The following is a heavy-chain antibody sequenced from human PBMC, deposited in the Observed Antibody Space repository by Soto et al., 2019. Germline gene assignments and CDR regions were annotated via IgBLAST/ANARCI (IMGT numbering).Heavy chain of an antibody. V-gene: IGHV4-39*02. CDR2: IYYSGST. CDR1: GGSISSSSYY. J-gene: IGHJ4*02. CDR3: AREMADSSGFNQAFDY. D-gene: IGHD6-19*01. Sequence: PSETLSLTCTVSGGSISSSSYYWGWIRQPPGKGLEWIGSIYYSGSTYYNPSLKSRVTISVDTSKNQFSLKLSSVTAADTAVYYCAREMADSSGFNQAFDYWGQGTLVTVSS.